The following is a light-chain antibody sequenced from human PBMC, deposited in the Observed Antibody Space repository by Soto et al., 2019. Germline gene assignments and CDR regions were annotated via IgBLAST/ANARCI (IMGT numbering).Light chain of an antibody. CDR2: STD. CDR3: ATWDVTLNIWV. J-gene: IGLJ3*02. CDR1: DSNIARRN. Sequence: QAVVTQPPSASATPGQRVTISCSGSDSNIARRNVYWYQQLPGTAPKLLIYSTDLRPSGVPDRFSGSKSGTSASLAISGLQAEDEADYYCATWDVTLNIWVFRGGTKLTVL. V-gene: IGLV1-44*01.